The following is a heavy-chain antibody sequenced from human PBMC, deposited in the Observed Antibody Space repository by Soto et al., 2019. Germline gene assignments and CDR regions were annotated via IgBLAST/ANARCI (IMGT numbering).Heavy chain of an antibody. CDR1: ELDFRDFA. D-gene: IGHD5-12*01. CDR3: SRLPPDSYSAYYFPMDV. CDR2: ITSKKYGATP. Sequence: PGGSKRHSNITSELDFRDFAMTWIRQKQGKGLEWVGFITSKKYGATPQYAASVKGRFSISRDDSKSIAYLQMNNLKTDDTAVYYCSRLPPDSYSAYYFPMDVWGQGTTVTVSS. J-gene: IGHJ6*02. V-gene: IGHV3-49*03.